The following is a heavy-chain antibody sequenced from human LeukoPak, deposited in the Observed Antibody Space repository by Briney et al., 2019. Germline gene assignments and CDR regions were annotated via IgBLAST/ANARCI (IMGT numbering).Heavy chain of an antibody. CDR3: AKSGGSGNRGYYYYMDV. CDR2: ISGSGGST. J-gene: IGHJ6*03. V-gene: IGHV3-23*01. CDR1: GFTFSSYA. Sequence: GGSPRLSCAASGFTFSSYAMSWVRQAPGKGLEWVSAISGSGGSTYYADSVKGRFTISRDNSKNTLYLQMNSLRAEDTAVYYCAKSGGSGNRGYYYYMDVWGKGTTVTVSS. D-gene: IGHD3-10*01.